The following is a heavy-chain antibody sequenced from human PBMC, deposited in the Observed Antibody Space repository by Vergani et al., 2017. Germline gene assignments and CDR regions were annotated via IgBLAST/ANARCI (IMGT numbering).Heavy chain of an antibody. CDR2: ISGNNDDV. J-gene: IGHJ3*01. V-gene: IGHV3-21*01. CDR3: VRDVRVSRT. CDR1: NDSVSNTFY. Sequence: VQLQESGPGLVKPSETLYLTCTVSNDSVSNTFYYWGWVRQAPGKGLEWVSSISGNNDDVYYADSVKGRFTISRDNAKNSLYLDMSSLRAEDTAVYYCVRDVRVSRTWGQGTLVAVSS.